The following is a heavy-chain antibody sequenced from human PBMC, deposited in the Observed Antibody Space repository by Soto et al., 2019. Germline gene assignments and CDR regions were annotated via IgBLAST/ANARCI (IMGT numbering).Heavy chain of an antibody. CDR3: ARDDGYYDSSGYYYLPNWFDP. CDR1: GGTFSSYA. D-gene: IGHD3-22*01. Sequence: ASVKVSCKASGGTFSSYAISWVRQAPGQGLEWMGGIIPIFGTANYAQKFQGRVTITADESTSTAYMELSSLRSEDTAVYYCARDDGYYDSSGYYYLPNWFDPWGQGTLVTVSS. CDR2: IIPIFGTA. J-gene: IGHJ5*02. V-gene: IGHV1-69*13.